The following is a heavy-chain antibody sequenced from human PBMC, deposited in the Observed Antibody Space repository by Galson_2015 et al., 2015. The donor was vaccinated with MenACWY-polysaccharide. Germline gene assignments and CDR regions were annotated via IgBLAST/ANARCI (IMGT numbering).Heavy chain of an antibody. CDR1: GGSISSRNW. CDR2: IYHSGST. V-gene: IGHV4-4*02. D-gene: IGHD2-2*01. J-gene: IGHJ3*02. CDR3: ANSGRYCSSTSCYSKHAFDI. Sequence: ATLSLTCAVSGGSISSRNWWGWVRQPPGKGLEWIGAIYHSGSTNYNPSLKSRVPISVDKSKNQFSLKLGSVTAADTAVYYCANSGRYCSSTSCYSKHAFDIWGQGTMVTVSS.